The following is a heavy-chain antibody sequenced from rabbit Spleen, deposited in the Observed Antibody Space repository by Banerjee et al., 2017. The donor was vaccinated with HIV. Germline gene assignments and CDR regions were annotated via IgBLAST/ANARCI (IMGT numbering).Heavy chain of an antibody. CDR3: ARDTSSSFSSYGMDL. V-gene: IGHV1S40*01. CDR1: GFTISISDW. D-gene: IGHD1-1*01. J-gene: IGHJ6*01. CDR2: IDTGSSGFT. Sequence: QSLEESGGDLVKPGASLTLTGTASGFTISISDWIYWVRQAPGKGLEWIACIDTGSSGFTYCATWAKGRFTCSKTSSTTVTLQMTRLTAADTATYFCARDTSSSFSSYGMDLWGPGTLVTVS.